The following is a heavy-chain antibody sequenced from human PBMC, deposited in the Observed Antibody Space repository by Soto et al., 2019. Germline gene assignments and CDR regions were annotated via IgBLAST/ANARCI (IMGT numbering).Heavy chain of an antibody. Sequence: GASVKVSCKASGGTFSSYTISWVRQAPGQGLEWMGRIIPILGIANYAQKFQGRVTITADKSTSTAYMELSSLRSEGTAVYYCASEVDELWFGELSNGYYYYMDVWGKGTTVTVSS. J-gene: IGHJ6*03. V-gene: IGHV1-69*02. CDR2: IIPILGIA. CDR1: GGTFSSYT. D-gene: IGHD3-10*01. CDR3: ASEVDELWFGELSNGYYYYMDV.